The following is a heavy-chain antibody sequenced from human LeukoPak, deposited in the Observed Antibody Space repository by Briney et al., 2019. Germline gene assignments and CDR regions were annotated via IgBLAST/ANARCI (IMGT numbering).Heavy chain of an antibody. CDR3: ARHTEVNSSGWYPPPDY. Sequence: PSETLSLTCTVSGGSIGSYYWSWIQQPPGKGLEWIGYIYYSGSTNYNPSLKSRVTISVDTSKNQFSLKLSSVTAADTAVYYCARHTEVNSSGWYPPPDYWGQGTLVTVSS. V-gene: IGHV4-59*08. J-gene: IGHJ4*02. CDR1: GGSIGSYY. CDR2: IYYSGST. D-gene: IGHD6-19*01.